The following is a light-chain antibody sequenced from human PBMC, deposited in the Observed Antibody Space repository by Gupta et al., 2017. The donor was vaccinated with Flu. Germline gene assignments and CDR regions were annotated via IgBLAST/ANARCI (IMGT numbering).Light chain of an antibody. CDR3: QQYKIYPLT. Sequence: EIVMTQSPVTLSVSPGERATLSCRASQSVSSNLAWYQQKPGQAPRLLIYGASTRATGIPVRFSGSGSGTEFTLTISSLQSEDFAVYYCQQYKIYPLTFGGGTKVEIK. CDR2: GAS. CDR1: QSVSSN. J-gene: IGKJ4*01. V-gene: IGKV3-15*01.